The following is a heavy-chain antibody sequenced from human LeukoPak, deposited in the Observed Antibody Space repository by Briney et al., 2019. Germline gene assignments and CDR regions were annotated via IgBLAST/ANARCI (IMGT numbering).Heavy chain of an antibody. D-gene: IGHD4-23*01. J-gene: IGHJ5*02. CDR1: GGTFSSYA. V-gene: IGHV1-69*13. CDR3: ARLTPNWFDP. Sequence: SVKVSCKASGGTFSSYAISWVRQAPGQGLVWMGGIIPIFGTANYAQKFQGRVTITADESTSTAYMELSSLRSEDTAVYYCARLTPNWFDPWGQGTLVTVSS. CDR2: IIPIFGTA.